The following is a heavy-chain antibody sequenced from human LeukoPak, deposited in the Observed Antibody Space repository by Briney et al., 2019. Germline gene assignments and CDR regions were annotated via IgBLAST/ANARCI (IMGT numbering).Heavy chain of an antibody. J-gene: IGHJ4*02. CDR2: ISPDGSTT. V-gene: IGHV3-74*01. Sequence: GGSLRLSCAASGFTFSTYSMTWVRQAPGKGLVWVSRISPDGSTTGYADCVEGRFTISRDNSKNTLYLQMNSLRAEDTAVYYCAKDSTHYRVWDNYDTRGLSYWGQGTLVTVSS. D-gene: IGHD3-22*01. CDR3: AKDSTHYRVWDNYDTRGLSY. CDR1: GFTFSTYS.